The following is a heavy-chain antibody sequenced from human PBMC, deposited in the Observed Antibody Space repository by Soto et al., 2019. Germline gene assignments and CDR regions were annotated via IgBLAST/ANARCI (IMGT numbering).Heavy chain of an antibody. CDR1: GASISDSHW. CDR2: MFLSEST. CDR3: AKNNGYAIEA. D-gene: IGHD5-12*01. J-gene: IGHJ6*02. Sequence: QVQLQESGPGLVKPSGTLSLTCVVSGASISDSHWWTWVRQPPGKGLEWLGEMFLSESTNYNPTLKSRVTISIDKSRDQLSLNLNSVTDADTAVYYCAKNNGYAIEAGGQGTTVTVSS. V-gene: IGHV4-4*02.